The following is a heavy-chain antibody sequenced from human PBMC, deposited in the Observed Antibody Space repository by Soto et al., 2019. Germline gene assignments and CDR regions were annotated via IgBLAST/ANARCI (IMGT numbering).Heavy chain of an antibody. CDR2: IIPIFGTA. D-gene: IGHD3-22*01. CDR1: GGTFSSYA. J-gene: IGHJ4*02. V-gene: IGHV1-69*12. CDR3: SRGPVTMIVVVHDNYFDY. Sequence: QVQLVQSGAEVKKPGSSVKVSCKASGGTFSSYAISWVRQAPGQGLEWMGGIIPIFGTANYAQKFQGRVTITADXGTXSXCMELSSLRSEDTAVYYCSRGPVTMIVVVHDNYFDYWGQGTLVTVSS.